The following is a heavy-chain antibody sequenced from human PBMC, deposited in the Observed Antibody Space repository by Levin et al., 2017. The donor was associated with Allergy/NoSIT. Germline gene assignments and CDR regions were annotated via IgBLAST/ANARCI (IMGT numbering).Heavy chain of an antibody. CDR2: INPSGGST. V-gene: IGHV1-46*01. CDR1: GYTFTSYY. J-gene: IGHJ6*02. CDR3: ARENSTVTTIYYYYGMDV. D-gene: IGHD4-17*01. Sequence: GESLKISCKASGYTFTSYYMHWVRQAPGQGLEWMGIINPSGGSTSYAQKFQGRVTMTRDTSTSTVYMELSSLRSEDTAVYYCARENSTVTTIYYYYGMDVWGQGTTVTVSS.